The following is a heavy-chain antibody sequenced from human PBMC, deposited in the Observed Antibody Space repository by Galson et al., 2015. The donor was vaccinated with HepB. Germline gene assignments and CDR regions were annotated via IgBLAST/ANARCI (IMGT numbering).Heavy chain of an antibody. V-gene: IGHV3-74*01. J-gene: IGHJ3*02. CDR2: INSDESRT. D-gene: IGHD4-23*01. Sequence: SLRLSCAASGFTFSDYWMHWVRQAPGKGLVWLSRINSDESRTIYAGSAKGRFTTSRDNAKNTLYLQMSSLRAEDTAVYYCARDYGGNWGALDIWGQGTMVSVSS. CDR3: ARDYGGNWGALDI. CDR1: GFTFSDYW.